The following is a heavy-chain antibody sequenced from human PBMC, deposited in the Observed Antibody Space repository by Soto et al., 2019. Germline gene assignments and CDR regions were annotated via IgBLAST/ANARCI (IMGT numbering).Heavy chain of an antibody. Sequence: ESGGGVVQPGASLTLSCAASGFSLNHYGVRWVRQAPGKGLEWIATMLYTDTQKNFADSVKGRFSMSRDTYKNMLFLQMQRLRAEDTAVYYCARSQIAVYFDDCGPGTRVAVSS. J-gene: IGHJ4*02. D-gene: IGHD2-21*01. V-gene: IGHV3-33*01. CDR1: GFSLNHYG. CDR2: MLYTDTQK. CDR3: ARSQIAVYFDD.